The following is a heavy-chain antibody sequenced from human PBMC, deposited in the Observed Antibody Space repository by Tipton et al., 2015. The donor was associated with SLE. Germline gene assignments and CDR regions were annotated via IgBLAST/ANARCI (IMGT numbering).Heavy chain of an antibody. V-gene: IGHV4-34*01. CDR3: ARVGHTNYSYYMDV. CDR1: GGSFSGYS. Sequence: GLVKPSETLSLTCAVYGGSFSGYSWTWIRQPPGKGLEWIGEINHSGSTNYNPSLKSRVIISVDTSKNQFSLKLSSVTAADTAVYYCARVGHTNYSYYMDVWGKGTTVTVSS. J-gene: IGHJ6*03. CDR2: INHSGST. D-gene: IGHD2-8*01.